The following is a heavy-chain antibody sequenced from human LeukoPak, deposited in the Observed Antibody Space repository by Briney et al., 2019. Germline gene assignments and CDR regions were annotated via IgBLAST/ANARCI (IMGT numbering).Heavy chain of an antibody. J-gene: IGHJ3*02. CDR1: GYSFNSNR. V-gene: IGHV1-2*02. D-gene: IGHD3-22*01. Sequence: ASVKVSCKASGYSFNSNRMNWVRQAPGQGLEWMGWINPYSGRTNYEETFQGRVTMTRDTSISTAYMELTRLRSDDTAVYYCARPTMRDVFDIWGQGTMVTVSS. CDR2: INPYSGRT. CDR3: ARPTMRDVFDI.